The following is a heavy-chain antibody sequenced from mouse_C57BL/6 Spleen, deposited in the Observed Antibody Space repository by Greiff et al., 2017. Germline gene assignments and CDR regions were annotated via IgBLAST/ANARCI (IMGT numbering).Heavy chain of an antibody. D-gene: IGHD3-3*01. V-gene: IGHV3-6*01. CDR2: ISYDGSN. CDR1: GYSITSGYY. Sequence: DVKLQESGPGLVKPSQSLSLTCSVTGYSITSGYYWNWIRQFPGNKLEWMGYISYDGSNNYNPSLKNRISITRDTSKNQFFLKLNAVTTEDTATYYCAREAGRGYFDVWGTGTTVTVSS. CDR3: AREAGRGYFDV. J-gene: IGHJ1*03.